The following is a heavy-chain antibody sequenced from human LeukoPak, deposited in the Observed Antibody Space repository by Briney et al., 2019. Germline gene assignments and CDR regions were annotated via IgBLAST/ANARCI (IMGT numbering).Heavy chain of an antibody. V-gene: IGHV3-53*01. D-gene: IGHD3-22*01. CDR2: IHSDGST. J-gene: IGHJ4*02. Sequence: SGGSLRLSCAASGLTVSTNYMTWVRQAPGKGLEWVSIIHSDGSTYYADSVKGRFTISRDNYKNTLYLQMNSLRGEDTAMYYSARDLDYFDSSGPHRRRNYFDYWGQGTLVTVSS. CDR1: GLTVSTNY. CDR3: ARDLDYFDSSGPHRRRNYFDY.